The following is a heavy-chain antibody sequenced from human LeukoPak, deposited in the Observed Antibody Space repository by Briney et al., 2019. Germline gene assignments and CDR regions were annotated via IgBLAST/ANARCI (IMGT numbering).Heavy chain of an antibody. Sequence: GGTLRLSCAASGFTFSSYAIHWVRHTPGGGLGRVAGISYDGSNKYYAASVKGRFTISRDNSKNTLYLQMNSLRAEDTAVYYCARDYLAAADPQEIDPWGQGTLVTVSS. CDR1: GFTFSSYA. J-gene: IGHJ5*02. CDR2: ISYDGSNK. CDR3: ARDYLAAADPQEIDP. V-gene: IGHV3-30*04. D-gene: IGHD6-13*01.